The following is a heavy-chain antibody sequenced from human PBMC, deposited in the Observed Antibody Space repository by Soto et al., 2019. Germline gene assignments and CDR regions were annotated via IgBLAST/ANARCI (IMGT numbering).Heavy chain of an antibody. Sequence: SETLSLTCTVSGGSISSGGYYWSWIRQHPGKGLEWIGYIYYSGSTYYNPSLKSRVTISVDTSKNQFSLKLSSVTAADTAVYYCARNPRDPSLFDYWGPGTLVTVSS. V-gene: IGHV4-31*03. CDR3: ARNPRDPSLFDY. J-gene: IGHJ4*02. CDR1: GGSISSGGYY. CDR2: IYYSGST.